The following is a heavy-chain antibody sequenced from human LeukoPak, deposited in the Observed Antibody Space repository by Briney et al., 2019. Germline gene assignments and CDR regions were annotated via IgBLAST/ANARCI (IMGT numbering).Heavy chain of an antibody. CDR2: IYTSGST. CDR3: ATATPHYDSSGYYSSDAFDI. Sequence: SETLSLTCTVSGGSLSSYYWSWIRQPAGKGLEWIGRIYTSGSTNYNPSLKSRVTMSVDTSKNQFSLKLSSVTAADTAVYYCATATPHYDSSGYYSSDAFDIWGQGTMVTVSS. V-gene: IGHV4-4*07. CDR1: GGSLSSYY. D-gene: IGHD3-22*01. J-gene: IGHJ3*02.